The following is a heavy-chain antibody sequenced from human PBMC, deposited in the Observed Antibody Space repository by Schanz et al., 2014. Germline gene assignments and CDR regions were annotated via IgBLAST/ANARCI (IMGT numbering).Heavy chain of an antibody. CDR1: GFTVSSNY. Sequence: EVQLVESGGGLVQPGGSLRLSCAASGFTVSSNYMSWVRQAPGKGLEWVSVIYTSGSTYYADSVRGRFTFSRDNSKNTLHLQMNSLRAEDTAVYYCAKYGTGKGVSFEYWGQGTLVTVSS. D-gene: IGHD1-26*01. CDR2: IYTSGST. CDR3: AKYGTGKGVSFEY. V-gene: IGHV3-66*01. J-gene: IGHJ4*02.